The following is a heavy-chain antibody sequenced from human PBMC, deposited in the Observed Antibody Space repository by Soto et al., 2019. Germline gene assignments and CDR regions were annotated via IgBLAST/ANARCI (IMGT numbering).Heavy chain of an antibody. CDR3: AKDLGIAVAGTGFDY. D-gene: IGHD6-19*01. Sequence: GSLRLSCAASGFTFSSYAMSWVRQAPGKGLEWVSAISGSGDSTYYADSVKGRFTISRDNSKNTPYLQMNSLRAEDTAVYYCAKDLGIAVAGTGFDYWGQGTLVTVSS. J-gene: IGHJ4*02. V-gene: IGHV3-23*01. CDR2: ISGSGDST. CDR1: GFTFSSYA.